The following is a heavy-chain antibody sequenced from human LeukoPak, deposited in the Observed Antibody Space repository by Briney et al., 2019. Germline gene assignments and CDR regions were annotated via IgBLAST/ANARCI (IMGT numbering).Heavy chain of an antibody. J-gene: IGHJ4*02. V-gene: IGHV3-30-3*01. CDR1: GFTFSSYA. CDR3: ATLPYYYDSSGSYYFDY. D-gene: IGHD3-22*01. Sequence: GRSLRLSCAASGFTFSSYAMHWVRQAPGKGLEWVAVISYDGSNKYYADSVKGRFTISRDNSKNTLYLQTNSLRVEDTAVYYCATLPYYYDSSGSYYFDYWGQGTLVTVSS. CDR2: ISYDGSNK.